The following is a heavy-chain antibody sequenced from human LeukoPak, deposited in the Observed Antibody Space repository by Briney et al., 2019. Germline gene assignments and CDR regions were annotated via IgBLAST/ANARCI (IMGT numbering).Heavy chain of an antibody. CDR1: GGSISSGGYY. D-gene: IGHD6-19*01. V-gene: IGHV4-31*03. J-gene: IGHJ4*02. CDR3: ARDIGGQWLVRGERPSYFDC. CDR2: IYYSGST. Sequence: SETLSLTCTVSGGSISSGGYYWSWIRQHPGKGLEWIGYIYYSGSTYYNPSLKSRVTISVDTSKNQFSLKLSSVTAADTAVYYCARDIGGQWLVRGERPSYFDCWGQGTLVTVSS.